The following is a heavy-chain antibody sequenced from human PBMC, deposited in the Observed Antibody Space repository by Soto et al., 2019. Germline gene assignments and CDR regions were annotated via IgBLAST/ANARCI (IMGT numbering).Heavy chain of an antibody. CDR3: ARAHHYYDSSGSLW. D-gene: IGHD3-22*01. Sequence: QVQLVQSGAEVKKPGSSVKVSCKASGGIFSSYAISWVRQAPGQGLEWMGGIIPIFGTANYAQKFQGRVTITADESTSTAYMELSSLRSEDTAVYYCARAHHYYDSSGSLWWGQGTLVTVSS. J-gene: IGHJ4*02. CDR2: IIPIFGTA. V-gene: IGHV1-69*01. CDR1: GGIFSSYA.